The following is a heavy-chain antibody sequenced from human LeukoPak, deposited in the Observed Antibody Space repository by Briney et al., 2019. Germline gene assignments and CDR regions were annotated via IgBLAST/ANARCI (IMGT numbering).Heavy chain of an antibody. CDR1: GFTFNNYA. J-gene: IGHJ3*02. CDR2: ISDNGGDT. V-gene: IGHV3-23*01. CDR3: AKAVRYCSSTSCYTGRFDAFDI. Sequence: GGSLRLSCAASGFTFNNYAMSWVRQAPGKGLEWVSAISDNGGDTKYADSVKGRFTISRDNSKNTLYLQMNSLRAEDTAIYYCAKAVRYCSSTSCYTGRFDAFDIWGQGQWSPSLQ. D-gene: IGHD2-2*02.